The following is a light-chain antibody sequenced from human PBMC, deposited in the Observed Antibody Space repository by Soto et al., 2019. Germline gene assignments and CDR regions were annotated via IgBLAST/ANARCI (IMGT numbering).Light chain of an antibody. J-gene: IGKJ4*01. CDR1: QDISNY. CDR3: QQYDNLPLLT. Sequence: DIQMTQSPSSLSASVGDRVTITCQASQDISNYLNWYQQKPGKAPKLLIYDASNLETGVPSRFSGSGFGTDFTFTISSLQPEDIATYYCQQYDNLPLLTFGGGTKVEIK. V-gene: IGKV1-33*01. CDR2: DAS.